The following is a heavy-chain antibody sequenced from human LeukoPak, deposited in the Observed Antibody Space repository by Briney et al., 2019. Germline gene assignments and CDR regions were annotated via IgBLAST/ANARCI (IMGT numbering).Heavy chain of an antibody. V-gene: IGHV3-48*02. Sequence: PGGSLRLSCAVTGFTFSSYSMNWVRQAPEKGLEWVSYISSGSGTIYYSDSVKGRFTISRDNAKNSLFLQMNSLRDEDTAMYYCARAVSGSSPLDYWGHGTLVTVSS. CDR3: ARAVSGSSPLDY. J-gene: IGHJ4*01. D-gene: IGHD1-26*01. CDR1: GFTFSSYS. CDR2: ISSGSGTI.